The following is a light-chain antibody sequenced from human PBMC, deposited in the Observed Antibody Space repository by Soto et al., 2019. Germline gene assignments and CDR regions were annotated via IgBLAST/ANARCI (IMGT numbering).Light chain of an antibody. J-gene: IGKJ4*01. CDR2: DAS. CDR3: QQYNNWPLT. V-gene: IGKV3-15*01. Sequence: EIVMTQSPVTLSVSPGEGVTLSCRASQSVYSNLAWYQQKPGQAPRLLIYDASARATDIPARFSCSGSGTDYTLNVSRLQSEDFAVYYCQQYNNWPLTVGGGTKVEIK. CDR1: QSVYSN.